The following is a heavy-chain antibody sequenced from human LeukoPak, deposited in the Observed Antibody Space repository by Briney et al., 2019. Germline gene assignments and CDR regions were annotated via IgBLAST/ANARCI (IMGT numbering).Heavy chain of an antibody. J-gene: IGHJ6*04. CDR2: ISSSSSTI. CDR1: GFTFSSYS. Sequence: GGSLRLSCAASGFTFSSYSMNWVRQAPGKGLEWVSYISSSSSTIYYADSVKGRFTISRDNAKNSLYLQMNSLRAEDTAVYYCARVLANYYYDSSPLDVWGKGTTVTVSS. CDR3: ARVLANYYYDSSPLDV. V-gene: IGHV3-48*01. D-gene: IGHD3-22*01.